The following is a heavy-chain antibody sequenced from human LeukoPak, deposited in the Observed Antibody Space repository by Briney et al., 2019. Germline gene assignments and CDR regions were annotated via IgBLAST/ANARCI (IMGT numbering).Heavy chain of an antibody. CDR3: VRDRDNSIAARGTIYFDY. CDR1: GDSVPSNSAA. Sequence: SQTLSLTCAISGDSVPSNSAAWNWIRQSPSRGLEWLGRTYYRSKWYYDYAVSVKSRITIKPDTSKNQFSLQLNAVTPEDTAVYYCVRDRDNSIAARGTIYFDYWGQGTLVSVSS. J-gene: IGHJ4*02. D-gene: IGHD6-6*01. CDR2: TYYRSKWYY. V-gene: IGHV6-1*01.